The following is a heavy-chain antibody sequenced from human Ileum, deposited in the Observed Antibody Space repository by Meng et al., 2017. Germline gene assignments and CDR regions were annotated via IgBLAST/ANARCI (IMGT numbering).Heavy chain of an antibody. CDR2: IWHDGKNK. CDR3: ARDPGREGPIDY. J-gene: IGHJ4*02. V-gene: IGHV3-33*01. D-gene: IGHD1-26*01. Sequence: QVCLVGVGGGVVQPGTALRLFCVASGFTFNNYGMHWVRQAPGKGLEWVAVIWHDGKNKYYGDSVKDRFTISRDNSKNILYLQLTSLTAEDTAVYYCARDPGREGPIDYWGQGTLVTVSS. CDR1: GFTFNNYG.